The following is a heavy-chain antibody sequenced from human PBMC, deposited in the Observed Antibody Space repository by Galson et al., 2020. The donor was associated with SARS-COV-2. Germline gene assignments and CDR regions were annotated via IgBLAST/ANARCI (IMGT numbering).Heavy chain of an antibody. J-gene: IGHJ4*02. Sequence: GESLKISCAASGFTFSTYGMNWVRQTPGKGLEWVSYISSGGSTIYYADSVKGRFTISRDNAKNSLYLEMSSLRDEDTAVYYCARAITAAEDYWGQGTLVTVSS. D-gene: IGHD6-13*01. V-gene: IGHV3-48*02. CDR1: GFTFSTYG. CDR2: ISSGGSTI. CDR3: ARAITAAEDY.